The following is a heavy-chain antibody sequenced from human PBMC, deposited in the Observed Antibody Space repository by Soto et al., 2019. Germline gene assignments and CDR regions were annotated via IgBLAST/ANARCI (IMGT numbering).Heavy chain of an antibody. CDR2: IYYSGST. D-gene: IGHD2-15*01. J-gene: IGHJ4*02. CDR3: ARVRGARYFDY. CDR1: GGSISSGDYY. Sequence: QVQLQESGPGLVKPSQTLSLTCTVSGGSISSGDYYWSWIRQPPGKGLEWIGYIYYSGSTYYNPSLTIRFTISAHTSKNPSPVKLSSVTAADTAVYYCARVRGARYFDYWGQGTLVTVSS. V-gene: IGHV4-30-4*01.